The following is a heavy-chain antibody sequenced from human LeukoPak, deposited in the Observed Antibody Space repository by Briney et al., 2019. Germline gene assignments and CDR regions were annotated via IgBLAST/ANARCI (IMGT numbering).Heavy chain of an antibody. J-gene: IGHJ4*02. CDR2: IYTSGST. V-gene: IGHV4-4*07. CDR3: ARQGYSSGWLVFDY. D-gene: IGHD6-19*01. Sequence: SETLSLTCTVSGGSISRYYWSWFRQPAGQGLEWIGRIYTSGSTDYNASLKSRVTMSIDTSKNQFSLKLTSLTAADTAVYYCARQGYSSGWLVFDYWGQGTLVTVSS. CDR1: GGSISRYY.